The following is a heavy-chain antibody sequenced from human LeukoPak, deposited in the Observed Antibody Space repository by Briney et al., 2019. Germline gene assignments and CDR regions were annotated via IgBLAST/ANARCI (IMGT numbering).Heavy chain of an antibody. Sequence: SVKVSCKASGYTFTSYGISWVRQAPGQGLEWMGGIIPIFDTRNYAQKFQGRVTITADESTSTAYMELSSLTSEDTAVYYCARDPRGYNYPYGVFAYWGQGTLVTVSS. CDR2: IIPIFDTR. CDR3: ARDPRGYNYPYGVFAY. D-gene: IGHD5-18*01. V-gene: IGHV1-69*13. J-gene: IGHJ4*02. CDR1: GYTFTSYG.